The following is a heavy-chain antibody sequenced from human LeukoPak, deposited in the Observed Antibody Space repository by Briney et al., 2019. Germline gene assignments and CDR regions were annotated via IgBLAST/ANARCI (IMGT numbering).Heavy chain of an antibody. Sequence: SETLSLTCTVSGGSISTSNYYWGWIRQPPGKGLEWIGNIFYSGSTYYSPSVKSRVTISVDTSNNQFSLKLSSVTAADTAVYYCATTTIRLGYWGQGTLVTVSS. CDR3: ATTTIRLGY. V-gene: IGHV4-39*07. CDR2: IFYSGST. J-gene: IGHJ4*02. CDR1: GGSISTSNYY. D-gene: IGHD1-26*01.